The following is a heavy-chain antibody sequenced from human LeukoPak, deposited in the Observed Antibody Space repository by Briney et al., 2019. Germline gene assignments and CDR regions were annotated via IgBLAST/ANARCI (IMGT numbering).Heavy chain of an antibody. CDR3: ATGGGGY. Sequence: GGSLRLSCAASGLTVTNTYMSWVRQAPGKGLECVARIKSDENARYHADSAKGRFTISTDYAKNSLYLQMNSLRAEDTAVYHCATGGGGYWGQGTLVTVSS. D-gene: IGHD3-16*01. J-gene: IGHJ4*02. CDR1: GLTVTNTY. CDR2: IKSDENAR. V-gene: IGHV3-7*01.